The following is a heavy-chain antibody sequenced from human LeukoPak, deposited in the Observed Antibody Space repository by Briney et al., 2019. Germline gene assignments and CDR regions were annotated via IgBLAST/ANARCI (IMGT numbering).Heavy chain of an antibody. V-gene: IGHV3-30*04. CDR2: ISYDGSNE. J-gene: IGHJ4*02. CDR1: GFTFSSYV. CDR3: ARDYY. Sequence: GGSLRLSCAASGFTFSSYVMHWVRQAPGKGLEWVAIISYDGSNEYYADSVRGRFTISRDNAKNSLYLQMNSLRAEDTAVYYCARDYYWGQGTLVTVSS.